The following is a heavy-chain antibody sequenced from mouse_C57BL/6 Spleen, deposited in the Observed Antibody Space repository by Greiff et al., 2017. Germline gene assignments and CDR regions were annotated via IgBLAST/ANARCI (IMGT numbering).Heavy chain of an antibody. J-gene: IGHJ2*01. D-gene: IGHD2-4*01. V-gene: IGHV1-55*01. CDR3: ARHYDYDIDY. CDR1: GYTFTSYW. CDR2: IYPGSGST. Sequence: QVQLMESGAELVKPGASVKMSCKASGYTFTSYWITWVKQRPGQGLEWIGDIYPGSGSTNYNEKFKSKATLTVDTSSSTAYMQLSSLTSEDSAVYYCARHYDYDIDYWGQGTTLTVSS.